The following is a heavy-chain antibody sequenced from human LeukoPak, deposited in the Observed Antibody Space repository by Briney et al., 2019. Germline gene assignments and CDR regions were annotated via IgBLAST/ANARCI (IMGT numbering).Heavy chain of an antibody. J-gene: IGHJ4*02. CDR1: GFAFSIYG. D-gene: IGHD6-6*01. V-gene: IGHV3-23*01. Sequence: PGGSLRLSCVASGFAFSIYGMTWVRQAPGKGLEWVSAISDDGRNTYFADSVKGRFTISRDNSQNTLYLQMNSLRVEDTAVYYCAKRVPYRTSSVYLDYWGQGTLVTVSS. CDR2: ISDDGRNT. CDR3: AKRVPYRTSSVYLDY.